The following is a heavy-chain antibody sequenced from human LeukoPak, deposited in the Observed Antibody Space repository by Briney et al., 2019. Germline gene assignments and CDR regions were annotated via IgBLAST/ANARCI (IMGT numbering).Heavy chain of an antibody. CDR1: GYSISSGYY. Sequence: SETLSLTCAVSGYSISSGYYWGWIRQPPGKGLEWIGYIYYSGSTYYNPSLKSRVTISVDTSKNQFSLKLSSVTAADTAVYYCARETRLPDIVVVPAARYYYYYYMDVWGKGTTVTVSS. D-gene: IGHD2-2*01. V-gene: IGHV4-38-2*02. CDR2: IYYSGST. J-gene: IGHJ6*03. CDR3: ARETRLPDIVVVPAARYYYYYYMDV.